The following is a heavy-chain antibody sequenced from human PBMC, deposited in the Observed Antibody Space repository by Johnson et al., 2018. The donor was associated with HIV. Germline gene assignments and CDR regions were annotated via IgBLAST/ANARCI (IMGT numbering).Heavy chain of an antibody. J-gene: IGHJ3*02. CDR1: GFTFSTYA. D-gene: IGHD1-26*01. CDR3: ARDQNIVGANDGFDI. V-gene: IGHV3-30*04. Sequence: QVQVLESGGGVVQPGRSLRLPCAASGFTFSTYAMNWVRQAPGKGLEWVALISYDGSNKYYADSVKGRFTISRDNSKNTLYLQMNSLRAEDTAVYYCARDQNIVGANDGFDIWGQGTMVTVSS. CDR2: ISYDGSNK.